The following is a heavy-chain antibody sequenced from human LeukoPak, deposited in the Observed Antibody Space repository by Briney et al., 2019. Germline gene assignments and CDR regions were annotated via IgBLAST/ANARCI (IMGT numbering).Heavy chain of an antibody. V-gene: IGHV4-4*09. Sequence: PSETLSLTCTVSGGSISSYYWSWIRQPPGKGPEWIGYIYTSGSTNYNPSLKCRVTISVDTSKNQFSLKLSSVTAADTAVYYCARGSYYYYYMDVWGKGTTVTVSS. J-gene: IGHJ6*03. CDR3: ARGSYYYYYMDV. CDR2: IYTSGST. D-gene: IGHD2-15*01. CDR1: GGSISSYY.